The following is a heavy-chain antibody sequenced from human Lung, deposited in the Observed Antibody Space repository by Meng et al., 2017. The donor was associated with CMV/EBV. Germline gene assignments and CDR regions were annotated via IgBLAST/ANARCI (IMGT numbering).Heavy chain of an antibody. CDR2: IRYDGSNK. D-gene: IGHD3-9*01. J-gene: IGHJ6*02. CDR1: GFTFSSYG. V-gene: IGHV3-30*02. CDR3: AKPPGLVGYYYGMDV. Sequence: GXXRLSCAASGFTFSSYGMHWVRQAPGKGLEWVAFIRYDGSNKYYADSVKGRFTISRDNSKNTLYLQMNSLRAEDTAVYYCAKPPGLVGYYYGMDVWGQGTTVTVSS.